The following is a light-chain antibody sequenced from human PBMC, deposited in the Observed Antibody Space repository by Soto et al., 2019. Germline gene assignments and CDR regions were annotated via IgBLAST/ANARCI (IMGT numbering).Light chain of an antibody. CDR3: QQYYSIPLT. J-gene: IGKJ4*01. V-gene: IGKV4-1*01. CDR1: QSVLYSSNNKNY. CDR2: WAS. Sequence: DIVMTQSPDSLAVSVGERATINCKSSQSVLYSSNNKNYLAWYQQKPGQPPKLLIYWASTRESGVPDRFSGSGSGTDFALSISRLQAEDVAVYYCQQYYSIPLTYGGGTKVEIK.